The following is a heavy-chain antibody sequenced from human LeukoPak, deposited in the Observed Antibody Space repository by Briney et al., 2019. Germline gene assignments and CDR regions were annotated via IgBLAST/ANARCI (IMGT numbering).Heavy chain of an antibody. D-gene: IGHD2-2*01. V-gene: IGHV3-73*01. J-gene: IGHJ3*02. Sequence: GGSLKLSCAASGFTFSGSAMHWVRQASGKGLEWVGRIRSKANSYATAYAASVKGRFTISRDDSKNTAYLQMNSLKTEDTAVYYCTSPAGYCSSTSCYAAGGDAFDIWGQGTMVTVSS. CDR3: TSPAGYCSSTSCYAAGGDAFDI. CDR2: IRSKANSYAT. CDR1: GFTFSGSA.